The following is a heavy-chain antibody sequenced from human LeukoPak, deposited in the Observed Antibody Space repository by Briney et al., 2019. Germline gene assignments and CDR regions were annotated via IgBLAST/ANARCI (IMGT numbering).Heavy chain of an antibody. V-gene: IGHV4-59*01. CDR3: ARGYCRGTSCNRYTFDM. CDR1: GGSISSYY. J-gene: IGHJ3*02. CDR2: IYYSGST. D-gene: IGHD2-2*01. Sequence: SETLSLTCTVSGGSISSYYWSWVRQSPGKGLEWIGYIYYSGSTNYNPSHKSRVTITVDTSKNQFSLKLSSVTAADTAVYYCARGYCRGTSCNRYTFDMWGQGTMVTVSS.